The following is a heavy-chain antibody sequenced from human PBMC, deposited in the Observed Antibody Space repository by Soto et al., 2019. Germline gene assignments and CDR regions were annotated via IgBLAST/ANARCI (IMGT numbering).Heavy chain of an antibody. CDR1: GWSLSDDA. CDR3: TRDRTGHLDD. J-gene: IGHJ4*02. Sequence: GRSLRLSCTACGWSLSDDAMSLVHQAPGKGLQWEGLVRSKAYGGTTEDAASVNGRLNISRDAAKSIAYLQMNSLKTEDTAVSYCTRDRTGHLDDWGQGT. CDR2: VRSKAYGGTT. V-gene: IGHV3-49*04.